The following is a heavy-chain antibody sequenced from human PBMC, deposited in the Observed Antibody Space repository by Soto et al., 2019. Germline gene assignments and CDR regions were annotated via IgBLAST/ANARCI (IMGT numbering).Heavy chain of an antibody. D-gene: IGHD2-2*03. V-gene: IGHV4-59*08. J-gene: IGHJ5*02. CDR2: NYYSGST. CDR1: GDSISSYY. Sequence: SETLSLTCTVSGDSISSYYWSWIRQPPGKGLEWIGYNYYSGSTNYNPSLKSRVTISVDTSKNQFSLKLTSVTAADTAVYYCARAMDIGMASKDNWFDPWGQGTLVTVSS. CDR3: ARAMDIGMASKDNWFDP.